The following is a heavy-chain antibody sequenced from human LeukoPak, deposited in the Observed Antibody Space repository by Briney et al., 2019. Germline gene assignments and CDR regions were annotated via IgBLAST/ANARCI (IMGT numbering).Heavy chain of an antibody. V-gene: IGHV4-34*01. CDR3: ARRVYCSSTSCYKDAFDI. J-gene: IGHJ3*02. CDR1: GGSFSGYY. CDR2: INHSGST. Sequence: SETLSLTCAVYGGSFSGYYWSWLRQPPGKGLEWIGEINHSGSTNYNPSLKSRVTISVDTSKNQFSLKLSSVTAADTVVYYCARRVYCSSTSCYKDAFDIWGQGTMVTVSS. D-gene: IGHD2-2*02.